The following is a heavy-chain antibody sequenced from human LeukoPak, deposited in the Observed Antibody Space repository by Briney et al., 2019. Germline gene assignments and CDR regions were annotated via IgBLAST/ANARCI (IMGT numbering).Heavy chain of an antibody. Sequence: GGSLRLSCAASGFTFITYAMTWVRQAPGKGLEWVSAISGSGDSTYYGDSVKGRFTISRDNSKNTLYLQMNSLRAEDTAVYYCAREAITYDSSGYYGYFDYWGQGTLVTVSS. CDR3: AREAITYDSSGYYGYFDY. CDR1: GFTFITYA. CDR2: ISGSGDST. D-gene: IGHD3-22*01. J-gene: IGHJ4*02. V-gene: IGHV3-23*01.